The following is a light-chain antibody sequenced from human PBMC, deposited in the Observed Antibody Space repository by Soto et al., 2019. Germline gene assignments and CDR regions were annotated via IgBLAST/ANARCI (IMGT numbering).Light chain of an antibody. CDR2: DSS. J-gene: IGKJ4*01. CDR1: QNVRRN. CDR3: LQDYNYRT. V-gene: IGKV3-15*01. Sequence: ELVMTQSPGPLSVSPGERATLSCRASQNVRRNVAWYQQKGGQVPSLLLRDSSTRGTVVPDRFSGSGSGTDFPLTISSLQPEDVATYCYLQDYNYRTFGGGTKVDIK.